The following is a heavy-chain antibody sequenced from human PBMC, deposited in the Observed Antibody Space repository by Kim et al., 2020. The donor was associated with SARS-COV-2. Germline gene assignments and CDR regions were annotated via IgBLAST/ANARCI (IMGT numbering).Heavy chain of an antibody. J-gene: IGHJ4*02. D-gene: IGHD3-10*01. CDR2: SSR. CDR3: ANQGLLRFN. V-gene: IGHV3-74*01. Sequence: SSRSYADSVKGPFTISRDNAKNTLYLQMNSLRAEDTAVYYCANQGLLRFNWGQGTLVTVSS.